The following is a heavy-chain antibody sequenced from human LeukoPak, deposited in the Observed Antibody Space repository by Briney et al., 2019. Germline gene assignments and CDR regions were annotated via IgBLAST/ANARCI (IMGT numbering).Heavy chain of an antibody. J-gene: IGHJ6*03. Sequence: GGSLRLSCAASGFTFSCYAMSWVRQAPGKGLEWVSAISGSGGSTYYADSVKGRFTISRDNSKNTLYLQMNSLRAEDTAVYYCAKEEVTMVRGVINYYYYYYMDVWGEGTTVTVSS. D-gene: IGHD3-10*01. CDR2: ISGSGGST. V-gene: IGHV3-23*01. CDR1: GFTFSCYA. CDR3: AKEEVTMVRGVINYYYYYYMDV.